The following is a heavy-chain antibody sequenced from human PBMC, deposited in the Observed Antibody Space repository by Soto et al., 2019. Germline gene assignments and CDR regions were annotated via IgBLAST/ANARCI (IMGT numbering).Heavy chain of an antibody. Sequence: QVQLVESGGGVVQPGRSLRLSCAASGFTFSSYAMHWVRQAPGKGLEGVAVISYDGSNKYYADSVKGRFTISRDNSKNTLYLQMNSLRAEDTAVYYCARDSTYYYDSSGYEVDAFDIWGQGTMVTVSS. V-gene: IGHV3-30-3*01. CDR2: ISYDGSNK. J-gene: IGHJ3*02. CDR1: GFTFSSYA. D-gene: IGHD3-22*01. CDR3: ARDSTYYYDSSGYEVDAFDI.